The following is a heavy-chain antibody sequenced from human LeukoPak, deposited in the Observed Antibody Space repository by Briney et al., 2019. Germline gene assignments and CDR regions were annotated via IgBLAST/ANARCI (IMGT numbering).Heavy chain of an antibody. CDR2: IYYSGST. J-gene: IGHJ4*02. D-gene: IGHD2-2*01. CDR3: ARVKRKYQVLKPLHETPSHYFDY. Sequence: PGGSLRLSCAASGFTFSTYGMNWIRQPPGKGVEWIGSIYYSGSTYYNPSLKSRVTISVDSSKNQFSLKLSSVTAADTAMYYCARVKRKYQVLKPLHETPSHYFDYWGQGTLVTVSS. V-gene: IGHV4-39*07. CDR1: GFTFSTYG.